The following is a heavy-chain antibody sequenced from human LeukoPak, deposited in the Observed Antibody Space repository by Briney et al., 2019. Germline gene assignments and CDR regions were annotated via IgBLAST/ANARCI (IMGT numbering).Heavy chain of an antibody. V-gene: IGHV4-4*02. J-gene: IGHJ4*02. CDR1: GASISSSNW. CDR2: IYHTGSA. D-gene: IGHD1-26*01. CDR3: ARVYSGSDY. Sequence: SGTLSLTCAVSGASISSSNWWSWVRQPPGKGLEWIGEIYHTGSANYNPSLKSRVTISADKSKDQFSLQLSSVTAADTAVYYCARVYSGSDYWGQGTLVTVSS.